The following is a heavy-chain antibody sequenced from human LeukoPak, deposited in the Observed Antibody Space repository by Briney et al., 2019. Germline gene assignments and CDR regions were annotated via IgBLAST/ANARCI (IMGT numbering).Heavy chain of an antibody. CDR3: VPYYYDSSGYYSDY. CDR2: INHSGST. D-gene: IGHD3-22*01. J-gene: IGHJ4*02. CDR1: GGSFSGYY. Sequence: PSETLSLTCAVYGGSFSGYYWSWIRQPPGKGLEWIGGINHSGSTNYNPSLKSRVTISVDTSKNQFSLKLSSVTAADTAVYYCVPYYYDSSGYYSDYWGQGTLVTVSS. V-gene: IGHV4-34*01.